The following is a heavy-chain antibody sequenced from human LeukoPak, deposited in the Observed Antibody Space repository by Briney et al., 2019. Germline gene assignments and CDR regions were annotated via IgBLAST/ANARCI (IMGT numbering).Heavy chain of an antibody. CDR1: GFTFSSYW. V-gene: IGHV3-74*01. D-gene: IGHD6-19*01. Sequence: GGSLRLSCAASGFTFSSYWMNWVRQAPGKGLVWVSRIASDGSSTTYADSVKGRFSISRDNSKNTLYLQMNSLRAEDTAVYYCAKGSAVADIYFDYWGQGTLVTVSS. CDR3: AKGSAVADIYFDY. J-gene: IGHJ4*02. CDR2: IASDGSST.